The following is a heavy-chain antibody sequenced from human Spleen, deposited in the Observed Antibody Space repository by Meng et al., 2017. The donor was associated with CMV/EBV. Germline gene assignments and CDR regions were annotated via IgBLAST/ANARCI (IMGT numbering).Heavy chain of an antibody. Sequence: GSLRLSCTVAGGSISSSGYYWGWIRQPPGKGLEWIGSFYYSGSTYYNPSLKSRVTISVDTSKNQFSLKLSSVTAADTAVYYCARGPPRITMVRGVIDYWGQGTLVTVSS. CDR3: ARGPPRITMVRGVIDY. CDR2: FYYSGST. CDR1: GGSISSSGYY. V-gene: IGHV4-39*07. J-gene: IGHJ4*02. D-gene: IGHD3-10*01.